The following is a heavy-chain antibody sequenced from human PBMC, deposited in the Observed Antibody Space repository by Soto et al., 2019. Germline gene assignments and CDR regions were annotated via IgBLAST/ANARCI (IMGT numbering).Heavy chain of an antibody. CDR2: IIPIFGTA. V-gene: IGHV1-69*01. D-gene: IGHD2-2*02. CDR1: GGTFSSYA. CDR3: ARDVADCSSTSCYRLNWFDP. J-gene: IGHJ5*02. Sequence: QVQLVQSGAEVKKPGSSVKVSCKASGGTFSSYAISWVRQAPGQGLEWMGGIIPIFGTANYAQKFQGRVTSAADEYTSTVYMELSSLRSEDTAVYYCARDVADCSSTSCYRLNWFDPWGQGTLVTVSS.